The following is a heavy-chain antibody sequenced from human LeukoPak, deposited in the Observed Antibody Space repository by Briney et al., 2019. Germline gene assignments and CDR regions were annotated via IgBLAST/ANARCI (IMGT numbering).Heavy chain of an antibody. V-gene: IGHV4-59*01. CDR3: ARDRDSYGFFDY. J-gene: IGHJ4*02. D-gene: IGHD5-18*01. CDR1: GGSISSYY. CDR2: IYYSGST. Sequence: LETLSLTCTVSGGSISSYYWSWIRQPPGKGLEWIGYIYYSGSTNYNPSLKSRVTISVDTSKNQFSLKLSSVTAADTAVYYCARDRDSYGFFDYWGQGTLVTVSS.